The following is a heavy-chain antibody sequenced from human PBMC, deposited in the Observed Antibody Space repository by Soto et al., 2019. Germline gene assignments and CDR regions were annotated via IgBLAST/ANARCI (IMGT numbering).Heavy chain of an antibody. D-gene: IGHD6-19*01. CDR2: IYYSGST. J-gene: IGHJ5*02. CDR1: GASISSYY. V-gene: IGHV4-59*01. CDR3: ARLGRGGSGWYLSWFDP. Sequence: ETLARTCAVSGASISSYYWSGIRQPPGKGLEWIGYIYYSGSTNYNPSLKSRVTISVDTSKNQFSLKLSSVTAADTAVYYCARLGRGGSGWYLSWFDPWGQGTPVTVYS.